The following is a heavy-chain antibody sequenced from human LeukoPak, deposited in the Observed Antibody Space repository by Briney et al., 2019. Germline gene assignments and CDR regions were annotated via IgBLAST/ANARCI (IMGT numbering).Heavy chain of an antibody. Sequence: GGSLRLSCAASGFTFSTYWMSWVRQAPGKGLEWVANIKHDGSEKYYVDSVKGRFTISRDNAKNSLYLEMNSLRDEDTGVYYCARIRGIAAAGDYWGQGTLVTVSS. D-gene: IGHD6-13*01. CDR1: GFTFSTYW. J-gene: IGHJ4*02. CDR3: ARIRGIAAAGDY. V-gene: IGHV3-7*04. CDR2: IKHDGSEK.